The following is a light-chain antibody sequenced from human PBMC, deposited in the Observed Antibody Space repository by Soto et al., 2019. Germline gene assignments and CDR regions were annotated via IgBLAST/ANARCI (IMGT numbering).Light chain of an antibody. CDR3: QQRSKWPIT. V-gene: IGKV3-11*01. Sequence: SVLTQSPAPLSLSTRERATISGRASQSVGGYLAWYQQRPGQAPRVLIYDASNRATGIPVRFSGSGSGTDFTLTISSLEPEDFAVYYCQQRSKWPITFGQGTRLEIK. J-gene: IGKJ5*01. CDR2: DAS. CDR1: QSVGGY.